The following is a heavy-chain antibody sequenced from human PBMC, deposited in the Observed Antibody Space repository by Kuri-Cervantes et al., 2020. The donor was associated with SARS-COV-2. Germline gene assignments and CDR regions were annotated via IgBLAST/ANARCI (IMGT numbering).Heavy chain of an antibody. CDR2: IYSGGST. J-gene: IGHJ6*02. V-gene: IGHV3-66*01. D-gene: IGHD3-3*01. CDR3: ARSPYDFWSGYYTGYYYYYGMDV. CDR1: GFTVSSNY. Sequence: ETLSLTSAASGFTVSSNYMSWVRQAPGKGLEWVSVIYSGGSTYYEDSVKGRFTISRANSKNPLYLQMNSLRAEDTAVYYCARSPYDFWSGYYTGYYYYYGMDVWGQGTTVTVSS.